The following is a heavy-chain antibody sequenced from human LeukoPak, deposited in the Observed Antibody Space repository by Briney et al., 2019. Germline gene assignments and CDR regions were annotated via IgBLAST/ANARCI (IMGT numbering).Heavy chain of an antibody. J-gene: IGHJ3*02. CDR3: ARGGKASYYDSSGTHDAFDI. Sequence: GASVKVSCKASGYTFTGYYMHWVRQAPGQGLEWMGWINPNSGGTNYAQKFQGRVTMTRDTSISTAYMELSRLRSDDTAVYYCARGGKASYYDSSGTHDAFDIWGQGTMVTVSS. CDR2: INPNSGGT. D-gene: IGHD3-22*01. CDR1: GYTFTGYY. V-gene: IGHV1-2*02.